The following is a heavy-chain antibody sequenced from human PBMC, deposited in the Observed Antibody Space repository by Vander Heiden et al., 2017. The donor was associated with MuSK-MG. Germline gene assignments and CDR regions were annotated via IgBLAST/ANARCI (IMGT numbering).Heavy chain of an antibody. Sequence: EVQLVESGGGLVQPGGSLRLSCAASGFTFSSYWMSWVRQAPGKGLEWVANIKQDGSEKYYVDSVKGRFTISRDNAKNSLYLQMNSLRAEDTAVYYCARDMRLGDISRAFDIWGQGTMVTVSS. J-gene: IGHJ3*02. V-gene: IGHV3-7*01. CDR2: IKQDGSEK. D-gene: IGHD3-10*01. CDR3: ARDMRLGDISRAFDI. CDR1: GFTFSSYW.